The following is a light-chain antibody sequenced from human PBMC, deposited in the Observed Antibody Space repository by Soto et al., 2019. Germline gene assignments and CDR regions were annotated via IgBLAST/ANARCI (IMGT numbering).Light chain of an antibody. V-gene: IGKV1-33*01. J-gene: IGKJ1*01. Sequence: DIQMTPSPSSLSASVGDRVTITCQASQDISNYLNWYQQKPGKAPKLLIYDASNLETGVPSRFSGSGSGTDFTFTISSLQPEDFAVYYCQQHGSSRTFGQGTKVDIK. CDR2: DAS. CDR3: QQHGSSRT. CDR1: QDISNY.